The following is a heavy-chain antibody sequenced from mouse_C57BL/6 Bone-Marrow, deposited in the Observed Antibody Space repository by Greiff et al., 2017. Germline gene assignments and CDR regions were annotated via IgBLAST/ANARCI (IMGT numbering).Heavy chain of an antibody. CDR2: INPNNGGT. CDR1: GYTFTDYN. CDR3: ARSGISYDGYLYYAMDY. J-gene: IGHJ4*01. V-gene: IGHV1-18*01. Sequence: EVKLQESGPELVKPGASVKIPCKASGYTFTDYNMDWVKQSHGKSLEWIGDINPNNGGTIYNQKFKGKATLTVDKSSSTAYMELRSLTSEDTAVYYCARSGISYDGYLYYAMDYWGQGTSVTVSS. D-gene: IGHD2-3*01.